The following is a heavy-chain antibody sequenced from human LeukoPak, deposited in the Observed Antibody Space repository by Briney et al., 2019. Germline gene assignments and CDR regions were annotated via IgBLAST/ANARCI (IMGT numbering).Heavy chain of an antibody. D-gene: IGHD5-18*01. Sequence: ASVKVSCTASGCTFTTYYMHWVRQAPGQGLEWMGIINPSSGSTSYAQKFQGRVTMTRDTSTSTVYMELSSLRSEDTAIYYCARVLGAHRYGSIDHWGQGTLVTVSS. V-gene: IGHV1-46*01. CDR2: INPSSGST. CDR3: ARVLGAHRYGSIDH. J-gene: IGHJ4*02. CDR1: GCTFTTYY.